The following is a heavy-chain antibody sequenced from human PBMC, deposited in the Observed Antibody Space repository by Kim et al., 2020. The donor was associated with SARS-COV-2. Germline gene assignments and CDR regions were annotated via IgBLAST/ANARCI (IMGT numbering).Heavy chain of an antibody. Sequence: GGSLRLSCAASGFTFSSYGMHWVRQAPGKGLEWVAVIWYDGSNKYYADSVKGRFTISRDNSKNTLYLQMNSLRAEDTAVYYCARDRCCSSAVVVTAIPGYYYGMDVWGQGTTVTVSS. J-gene: IGHJ6*02. D-gene: IGHD2-21*02. CDR1: GFTFSSYG. CDR3: ARDRCCSSAVVVTAIPGYYYGMDV. CDR2: IWYDGSNK. V-gene: IGHV3-33*01.